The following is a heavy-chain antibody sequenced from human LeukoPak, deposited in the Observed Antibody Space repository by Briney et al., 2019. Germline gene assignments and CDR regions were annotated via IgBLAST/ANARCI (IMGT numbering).Heavy chain of an antibody. Sequence: SETLSLTCAVSGGSISSSNRWSWVRQPPGKGREWIGEIYHSGSTNYNPSLKSRVTISVDKSKNQCSLKLSSVTAADTAVYYCARESGGFFRYYYYGMDVWGKGTTVTVSS. D-gene: IGHD3-3*01. CDR1: GGSISSSNR. V-gene: IGHV4-4*02. J-gene: IGHJ6*04. CDR3: ARESGGFFRYYYYGMDV. CDR2: IYHSGST.